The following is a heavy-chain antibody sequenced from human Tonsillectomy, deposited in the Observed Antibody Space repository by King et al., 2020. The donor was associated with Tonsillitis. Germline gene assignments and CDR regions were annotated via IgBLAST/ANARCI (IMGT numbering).Heavy chain of an antibody. V-gene: IGHV3-66*01. CDR1: GFTVSSSY. D-gene: IGHD2-2*01. Sequence: VQLVESGGGLVQPGGSLRLSCAASGFTVSSSYMTWVRQAPGKGLEWVSLIYAGGSTFYADSVKGRFTISRDNSKNTLYLQMNSLRVEDTAVYYCARGEVPGALHLYYFHYGLDVGGQGTTVTVSS. J-gene: IGHJ6*02. CDR3: ARGEVPGALHLYYFHYGLDV. CDR2: IYAGGST.